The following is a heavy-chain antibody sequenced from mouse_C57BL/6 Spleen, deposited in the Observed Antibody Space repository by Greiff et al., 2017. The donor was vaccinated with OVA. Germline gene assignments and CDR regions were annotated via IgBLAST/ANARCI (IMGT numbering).Heavy chain of an antibody. J-gene: IGHJ1*03. CDR2: IYPGSGNT. D-gene: IGHD1-1*01. CDR3: ARAVANWYFDV. Sequence: QVHVKQSGAELVRPGASVKLSCKASGYTFTDYYINWVKQRPGQGLEWIARIYPGSGNTYYNEKFKGKATLTAEKSSSTAYMQLSSLTSEDSAVYFCARAVANWYFDVWGTGTTVTVSS. V-gene: IGHV1-76*01. CDR1: GYTFTDYY.